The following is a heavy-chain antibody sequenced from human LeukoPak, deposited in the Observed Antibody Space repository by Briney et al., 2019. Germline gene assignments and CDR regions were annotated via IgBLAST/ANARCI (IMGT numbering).Heavy chain of an antibody. V-gene: IGHV3-7*01. Sequence: PGGSLRLSCAASGFMFSGLSMSWVRQTPGKGLEWVAKMTEYGTEIFYVDSVKGRFTISRDNAKNTLYPQMNSLRAEDTAVYYCARGSIAAAGKYNWFDPWGQGTLVTVSS. J-gene: IGHJ5*02. D-gene: IGHD6-13*01. CDR3: ARGSIAAAGKYNWFDP. CDR2: MTEYGTEI. CDR1: GFMFSGLS.